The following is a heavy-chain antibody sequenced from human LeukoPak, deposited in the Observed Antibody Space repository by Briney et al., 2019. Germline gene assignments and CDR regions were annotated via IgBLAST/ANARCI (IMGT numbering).Heavy chain of an antibody. Sequence: ASVKVSFKASGYTFTSYYIHWVRQAPGQGLERMGIMNPSDGSTSYAQKFQGRVTMTRDTSTSTVYMELSSLRFEDTAVYYCARVATILNSFDYWGQGTLVTVSS. D-gene: IGHD2-15*01. CDR2: MNPSDGST. CDR1: GYTFTSYY. V-gene: IGHV1-46*01. J-gene: IGHJ4*02. CDR3: ARVATILNSFDY.